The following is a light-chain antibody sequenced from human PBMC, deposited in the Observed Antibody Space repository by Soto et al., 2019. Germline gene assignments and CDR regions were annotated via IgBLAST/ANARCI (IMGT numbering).Light chain of an antibody. CDR3: QQDGNTRAFT. J-gene: IGKJ5*01. Sequence: DNVVNQGPGTLTRSPAERATLTCRASQSVSASYLAWYQQKPGQAPRLLIYAASSRATGIPDRFSGSGSGTDFTLTVSRRLPYDFAGHYYQQDGNTRAFTFGQGTRLEI. CDR1: QSVSASY. CDR2: AAS. V-gene: IGKV3-20*01.